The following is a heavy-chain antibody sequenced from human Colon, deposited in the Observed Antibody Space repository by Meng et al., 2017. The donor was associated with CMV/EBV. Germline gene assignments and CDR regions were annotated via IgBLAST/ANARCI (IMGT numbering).Heavy chain of an antibody. CDR1: GFSISSGYY. V-gene: IGHV4-38-2*02. Sequence: SETLSLTCSVSGFSISSGYYWGWIRQSPEKGLEWIGTTYYGGTTTYNPSLKNRVRISIDTSKNQFFPKLDSVTAADTAVYFCARELPRAQWGQGILVTVSS. J-gene: IGHJ4*02. D-gene: IGHD1-14*01. CDR2: TYYGGTT. CDR3: ARELPRAQ.